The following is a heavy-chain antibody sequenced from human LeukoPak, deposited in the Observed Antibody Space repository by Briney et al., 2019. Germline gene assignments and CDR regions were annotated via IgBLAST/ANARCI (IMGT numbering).Heavy chain of an antibody. CDR3: ARSLVKSYYYYMDV. CDR1: GLTFTNYA. Sequence: GGSLRLSCAASGLTFTNYAMTWVRQAPGKGLEWVSGISGSGGSTYYADSVKGRFTISRDNAKNSLYLQMNSLRAEDTAVYYCARSLVKSYYYYMDVWGKGTTVTVSS. CDR2: ISGSGGST. V-gene: IGHV3-23*01. J-gene: IGHJ6*03. D-gene: IGHD4-23*01.